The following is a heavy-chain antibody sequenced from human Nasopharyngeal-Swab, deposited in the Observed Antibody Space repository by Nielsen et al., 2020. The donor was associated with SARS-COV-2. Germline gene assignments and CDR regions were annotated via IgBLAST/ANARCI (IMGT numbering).Heavy chain of an antibody. Sequence: ASVKVSCKASVYTFTSYGITWVRQAPGQGLEWMGWISGYNCNTRYEDRFQGRITMTTDTSTSTAFMELRSLRSDDTAVYYCARGRGGPRVVGTFDYWGQGTLVTVSS. CDR3: ARGRGGPRVVGTFDY. J-gene: IGHJ4*02. D-gene: IGHD2-21*02. CDR2: ISGYNCNT. V-gene: IGHV1-18*01. CDR1: VYTFTSYG.